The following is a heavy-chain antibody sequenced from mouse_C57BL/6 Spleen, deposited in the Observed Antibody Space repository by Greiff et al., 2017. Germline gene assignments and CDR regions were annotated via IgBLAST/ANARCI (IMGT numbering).Heavy chain of an antibody. Sequence: VQLQQSGAELVKPGASVKISCKASGYAFSSYWMNWVKQRPGKGLEWIGQIYPGDGDTNYNGKFKGKATLTADKSSSTAYMQLSSLTSEDSAVYCCARRNLFDAMDYWGQGTSVTVSS. CDR1: GYAFSSYW. V-gene: IGHV1-80*01. D-gene: IGHD1-1*01. CDR3: ARRNLFDAMDY. J-gene: IGHJ4*01. CDR2: IYPGDGDT.